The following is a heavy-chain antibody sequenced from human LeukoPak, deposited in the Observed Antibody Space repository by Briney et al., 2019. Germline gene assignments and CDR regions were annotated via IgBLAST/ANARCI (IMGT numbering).Heavy chain of an antibody. J-gene: IGHJ4*02. V-gene: IGHV4-31*02. CDR3: ARRFPRTYYFDY. D-gene: IGHD2-2*01. Sequence: WIGYIYYSGSTYYNPSLKSRVTISVDTSKNQFSLKLSSVTAADTAVYYCARRFPRTYYFDYWGQGTLVTVSS. CDR2: IYYSGST.